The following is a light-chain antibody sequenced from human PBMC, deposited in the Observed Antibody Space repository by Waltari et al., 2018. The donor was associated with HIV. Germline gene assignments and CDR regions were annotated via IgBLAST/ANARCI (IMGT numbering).Light chain of an antibody. CDR3: QSADSDNTYNWV. CDR1: DMPDHY. V-gene: IGLV3-25*03. Sequence: SQLTQPPSVSVSPGQTAKITCSGDDMPDHYVYVYQQKPGKAPVLVMYKVTESPSGTPERFSGSMSGTTVTLTIMGVQPEDEADYYCQSADSDNTYNWVFGGGTKLTVL. J-gene: IGLJ3*02. CDR2: KVT.